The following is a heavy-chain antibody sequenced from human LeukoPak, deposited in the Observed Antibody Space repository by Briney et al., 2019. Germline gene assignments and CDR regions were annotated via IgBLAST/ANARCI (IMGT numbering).Heavy chain of an antibody. D-gene: IGHD2-21*02. V-gene: IGHV1-2*06. CDR3: AAVTHPGWFDP. CDR1: GYTFTGYY. Sequence: ASVKVSCKASGYTFTGYYMHWVRQAPGQGLEWMGRINPNSGGTNYAQKFQGRVTMTRDTSISTAYMELSSLRSEDTAVYKCAAVTHPGWFDPWCQGTLVTVSS. J-gene: IGHJ5*02. CDR2: INPNSGGT.